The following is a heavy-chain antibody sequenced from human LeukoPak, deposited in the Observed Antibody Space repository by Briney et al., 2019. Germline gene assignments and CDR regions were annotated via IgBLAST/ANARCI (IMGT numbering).Heavy chain of an antibody. CDR3: ARHPPMAYYYYGMGV. CDR1: GYSFTSYW. CDR2: IDPSDSYT. D-gene: IGHD3-10*01. J-gene: IGHJ6*04. V-gene: IGHV5-10-1*01. Sequence: GESLKISCKGSGYSFTSYWISWVRQMPGKGLEWMGRIDPSDSYTNYSPSFQGHVTISADKSISTAYLQWSSLKASDTAMYYCARHPPMAYYYYGMGVWGKGTTVTVSS.